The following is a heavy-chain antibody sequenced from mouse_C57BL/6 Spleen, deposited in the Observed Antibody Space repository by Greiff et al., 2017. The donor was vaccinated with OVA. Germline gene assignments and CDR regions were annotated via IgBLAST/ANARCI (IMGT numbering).Heavy chain of an antibody. CDR2: ISYDGSN. Sequence: EVKLMESGPGLVKPSQSLSLTCSVTGYSITSGYYWNWIRQFPGNKLEWMGYISYDGSNNYNPSLKNRISITRDTSKNQFFLKLNSVTTEDTATYYCARVYGYDDYAMDYWGQGTSVTVSS. CDR3: ARVYGYDDYAMDY. V-gene: IGHV3-6*01. CDR1: GYSITSGYY. D-gene: IGHD2-2*01. J-gene: IGHJ4*01.